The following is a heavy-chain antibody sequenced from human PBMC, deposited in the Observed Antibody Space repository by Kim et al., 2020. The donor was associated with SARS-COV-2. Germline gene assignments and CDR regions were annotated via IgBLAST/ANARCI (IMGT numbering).Heavy chain of an antibody. CDR1: GGSFSGYY. D-gene: IGHD2-15*01. Sequence: SETLSLTCAVYGGSFSGYYWSWIRQPPGKGLEWIGEINHSGSTNYNPSLKSRVTISVDTSKNQFSLKLSSVTAADTAVYYCARSCSGGSCYLSYFQHWG. J-gene: IGHJ1*01. CDR2: INHSGST. CDR3: ARSCSGGSCYLSYFQH. V-gene: IGHV4-34*01.